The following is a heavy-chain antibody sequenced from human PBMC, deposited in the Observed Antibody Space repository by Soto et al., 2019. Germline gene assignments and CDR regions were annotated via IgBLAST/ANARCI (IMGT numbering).Heavy chain of an antibody. D-gene: IGHD3-10*01. CDR1: GGSISSYY. CDR2: IYYSGST. CDR3: ARDTYGSGREYYYYYMDV. J-gene: IGHJ6*03. V-gene: IGHV4-59*01. Sequence: SLETLSLTCTVSGGSISSYYWSWIRQPPGKGLEWIGYIYYSGSTNYNPSLKSRVTISVDTSKNQFSLKLSSVTAADTAVYYCARDTYGSGREYYYYYMDVWGKGTTVTVSS.